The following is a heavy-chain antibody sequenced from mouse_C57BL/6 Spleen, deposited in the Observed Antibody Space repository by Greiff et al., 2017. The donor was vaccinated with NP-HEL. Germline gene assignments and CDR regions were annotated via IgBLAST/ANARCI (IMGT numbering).Heavy chain of an antibody. CDR2: IYPGDGDT. J-gene: IGHJ1*03. V-gene: IGHV1-82*01. CDR3: ARSYYYGSSYDYWYVDV. D-gene: IGHD1-1*01. Sequence: QVQLQQSGPELVKPGASVKISCKASGYAFSSSWMNWVKQRPGKGLEWIGRIYPGDGDTNYNGKFKGKATLTADKSSSTAYMQLSSLTSEDSAVYFCARSYYYGSSYDYWYVDVWGTGTTVTVSS. CDR1: GYAFSSSW.